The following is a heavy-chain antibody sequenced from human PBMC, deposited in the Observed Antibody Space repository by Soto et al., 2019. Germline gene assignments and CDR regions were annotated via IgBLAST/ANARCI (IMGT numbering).Heavy chain of an antibody. V-gene: IGHV2-5*02. D-gene: IGHD3-3*01. J-gene: IGHJ4*02. CDR1: GFSLTTSGVG. CDR2: IYWDDDN. CDR3: AHRVLRAVFGLVTTTAIYFDF. Sequence: QITLNESGPTVVKPTETLTLTCTFSGFSLTTSGVGVGWVRQSPGNAPEWLAFIYWDDDNRYSTTLKSRLTIPKDTSKNPGVLTMANVDPAYTATYYCAHRVLRAVFGLVTTTAIYFDFWGQGTPVVVSS.